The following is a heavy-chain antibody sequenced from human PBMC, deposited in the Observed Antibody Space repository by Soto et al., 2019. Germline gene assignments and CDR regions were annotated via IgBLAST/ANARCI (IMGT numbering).Heavy chain of an antibody. Sequence: QPGGSLRLSCAAAGFTFSSYAMHWVRQAPGKGLEWVAVISYDGSNKYYADSVKGRFTISRDHSKNTLYLQMNSLRAEDTAVYYCARDRDYTFDYWGQGTLVTVSS. CDR1: GFTFSSYA. V-gene: IGHV3-30-3*01. D-gene: IGHD4-4*01. CDR2: ISYDGSNK. J-gene: IGHJ4*02. CDR3: ARDRDYTFDY.